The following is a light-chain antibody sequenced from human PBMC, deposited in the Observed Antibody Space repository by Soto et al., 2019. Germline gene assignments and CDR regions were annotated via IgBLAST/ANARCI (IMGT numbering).Light chain of an antibody. Sequence: SYELTQPPSVSVSPGQTASITCSGDKLGDKYASWYQQKPGQSPVLVIYQDRKRPSGVSNRFSGSKSGNTASLTISGLQAEDEADYYCSSHTSSSTWVFGGGTQLTVL. J-gene: IGLJ3*02. V-gene: IGLV3-1*01. CDR1: KLGDKY. CDR3: SSHTSSSTWV. CDR2: QDR.